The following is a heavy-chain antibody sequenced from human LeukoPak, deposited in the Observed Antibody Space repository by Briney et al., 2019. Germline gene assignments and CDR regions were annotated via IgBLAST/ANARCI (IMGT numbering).Heavy chain of an antibody. J-gene: IGHJ6*03. CDR1: GYTFTSYY. Sequence: ASVKVSCKASGYTFTSYYMHWVRQAPGQGLEWMGIINPSGGSTSYAQKFQGRVTMTRDMSTSTVYMELSSLRSEDTAVYYCARYPGGYCSGGSCYSGYYYYYMDVWGKGTAVTISS. CDR2: INPSGGST. D-gene: IGHD2-15*01. CDR3: ARYPGGYCSGGSCYSGYYYYYMDV. V-gene: IGHV1-46*01.